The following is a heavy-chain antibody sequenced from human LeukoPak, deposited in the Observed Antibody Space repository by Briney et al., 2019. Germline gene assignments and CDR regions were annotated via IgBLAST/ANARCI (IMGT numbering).Heavy chain of an antibody. CDR2: ISAYNGNT. D-gene: IGHD6-13*01. J-gene: IGHJ6*02. Sequence: ASVKVSCKASGYTFTSYGISWVRQAPGQGLEWMGWISAYNGNTNYAQKLQGRDTMTTDTSTSTAYMELRSLRSDDTAVYYCARDSEKSKQQLDGTPWSDYYYYGMDVWGQGTTVTVSS. CDR1: GYTFTSYG. V-gene: IGHV1-18*01. CDR3: ARDSEKSKQQLDGTPWSDYYYYGMDV.